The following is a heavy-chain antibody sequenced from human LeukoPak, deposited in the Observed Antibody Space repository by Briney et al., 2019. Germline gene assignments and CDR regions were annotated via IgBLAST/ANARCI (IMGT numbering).Heavy chain of an antibody. V-gene: IGHV3-30*04. CDR3: ARDESQDGYNSGTFDY. D-gene: IGHD5-24*01. J-gene: IGHJ4*02. CDR2: ISYDGSNK. Sequence: GGSLRLSCAASGFTFSSYAMHWVRQAPGKGLEWVAVISYDGSNKYYADSVKGRFTISRGNSKNTLYLQMNSLRAEDTAVYYCARDESQDGYNSGTFDYWGQGTLVTVSS. CDR1: GFTFSSYA.